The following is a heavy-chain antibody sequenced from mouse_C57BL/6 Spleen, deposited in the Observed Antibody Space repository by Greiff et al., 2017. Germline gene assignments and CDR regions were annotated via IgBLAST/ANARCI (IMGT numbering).Heavy chain of an antibody. CDR3: ASGLYDGFRDYAMDY. V-gene: IGHV5-17*01. J-gene: IGHJ4*01. CDR2: ISSGSSTL. D-gene: IGHD2-3*01. Sequence: EVMLVASGGGLVKPGGSLKLSCAASGFTFSDYGMHWVRQAPEKGLECVAYISSGSSTLYYADTVKGRFTISRDNAKNALFLQMTSLRSEDTAMYYCASGLYDGFRDYAMDYWGQGTSVTVSS. CDR1: GFTFSDYG.